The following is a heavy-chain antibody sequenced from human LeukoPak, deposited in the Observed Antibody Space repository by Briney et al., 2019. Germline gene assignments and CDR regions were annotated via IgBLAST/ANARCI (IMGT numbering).Heavy chain of an antibody. V-gene: IGHV4-59*01. D-gene: IGHD3-3*01. Sequence: SETLSLTCTVSGGSISSYYWSWIRQPPGKGLEWIGYIYYSGSTNYNPSLKSRVTISVDTSKNQFSLKLSSVTAADTAVYYCARDKRGLRFLEWPNNWFDPWGQGTLVTVS. CDR2: IYYSGST. CDR3: ARDKRGLRFLEWPNNWFDP. CDR1: GGSISSYY. J-gene: IGHJ5*02.